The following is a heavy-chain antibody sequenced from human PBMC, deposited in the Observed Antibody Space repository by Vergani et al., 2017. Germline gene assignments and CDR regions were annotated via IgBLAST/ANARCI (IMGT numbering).Heavy chain of an antibody. J-gene: IGHJ6*02. Sequence: QVQLVQSGAEVKKPGSSVKVSCKASGGTFSSYAISWVRQAPGQGLEWMGRIIPIFGTANYAQKFQGRVTITADESTSTAYMELSSLRSEDTAVYYCARDSLKEGENPAYYYYGMDVWGQGTTVTVSS. CDR1: GGTFSSYA. V-gene: IGHV1-69*18. CDR3: ARDSLKEGENPAYYYYGMDV. D-gene: IGHD1-14*01. CDR2: IIPIFGTA.